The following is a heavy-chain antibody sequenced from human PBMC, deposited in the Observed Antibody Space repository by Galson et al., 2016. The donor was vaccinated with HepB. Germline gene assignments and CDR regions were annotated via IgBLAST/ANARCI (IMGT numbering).Heavy chain of an antibody. CDR3: ARGDGYNFH. CDR2: IYYSGST. J-gene: IGHJ4*02. CDR1: GGSISSYY. V-gene: IGHV4-59*01. Sequence: SETLSLTCTVSGGSISSYYWSWIRQPPGKGLEWVGYIYYSGSTNYNPSLKSRVTISVDTSRNQFSLKLSSVTAADTAVYYCARGDGYNFHWGQGTLVTVSS. D-gene: IGHD5-24*01.